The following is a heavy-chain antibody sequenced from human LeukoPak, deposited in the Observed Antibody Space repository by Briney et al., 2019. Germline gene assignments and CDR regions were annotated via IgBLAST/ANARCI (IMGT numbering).Heavy chain of an antibody. CDR2: ISAYNGNT. Sequence: ASVKVSCKASGYTFTSYGINWVRQAPGQGLEWMGWISAYNGNTNYAQKLQGRVTMTTDTSTSTAYMELRSLRSDDTAVYYCARVVFPHYDFWSGYLNWFDPWGQGTLVTVSS. J-gene: IGHJ5*02. CDR3: ARVVFPHYDFWSGYLNWFDP. CDR1: GYTFTSYG. D-gene: IGHD3-3*01. V-gene: IGHV1-18*01.